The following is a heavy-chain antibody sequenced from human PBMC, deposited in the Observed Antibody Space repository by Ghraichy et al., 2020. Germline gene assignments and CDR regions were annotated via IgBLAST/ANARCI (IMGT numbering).Heavy chain of an antibody. CDR3: AKRGKAVAGPEDY. CDR2: ISGSGGST. CDR1: GFTFSSYA. J-gene: IGHJ4*02. Sequence: GESLNISCAASGFTFSSYAMSWVRQAPGKGLEWVSAISGSGGSTYYADSVKGRFTISRDNSKNTLYLQMNSLRAEDTAVYYCAKRGKAVAGPEDYWGQGTLVTVSS. D-gene: IGHD6-19*01. V-gene: IGHV3-23*01.